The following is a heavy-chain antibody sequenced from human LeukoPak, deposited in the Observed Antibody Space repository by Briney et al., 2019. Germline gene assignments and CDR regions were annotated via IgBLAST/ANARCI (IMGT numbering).Heavy chain of an antibody. V-gene: IGHV1-8*01. Sequence: ASVKVSCKASGYTFTSYDINWVRQATGQGLEWMGWMNPNSGNTGYAQKFQGRVTMTRNTSISTAYMELSSLRSEDTAVYYCARHWDYDSSGYYYFDYWGQGTLVTVSS. D-gene: IGHD3-22*01. CDR1: GYTFTSYD. CDR2: MNPNSGNT. J-gene: IGHJ4*02. CDR3: ARHWDYDSSGYYYFDY.